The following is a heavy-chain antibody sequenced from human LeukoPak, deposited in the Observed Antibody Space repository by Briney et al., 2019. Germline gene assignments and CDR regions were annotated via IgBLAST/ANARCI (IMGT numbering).Heavy chain of an antibody. Sequence: KASETLSLTCTVSGGSISSHYWGWIRQPPGKGLEWIGYIYYSGSTNYNPSLKSRVTISVDTSKNQFSLKLSSVTAADTAVYYCARSWLVYYWYYGMDVWGQGTTVTVSS. D-gene: IGHD5/OR15-5a*01. CDR3: ARSWLVYYWYYGMDV. CDR2: IYYSGST. J-gene: IGHJ6*02. CDR1: GGSISSHY. V-gene: IGHV4-59*11.